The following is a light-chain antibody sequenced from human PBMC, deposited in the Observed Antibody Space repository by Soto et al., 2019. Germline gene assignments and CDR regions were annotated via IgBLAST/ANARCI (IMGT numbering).Light chain of an antibody. CDR1: QSLRSN. CDR2: SAS. Sequence: EIVMTQSPVTLSVSPGETVTLSCRASQSLRSNLAWYQQKPGQTPRLLIYSASIRAAATPARFSGSGAGTDFSLTISSLQSEDCAVYYCQQHDKLPPAFGQGTKVDLK. CDR3: QQHDKLPPA. J-gene: IGKJ1*01. V-gene: IGKV3-15*01.